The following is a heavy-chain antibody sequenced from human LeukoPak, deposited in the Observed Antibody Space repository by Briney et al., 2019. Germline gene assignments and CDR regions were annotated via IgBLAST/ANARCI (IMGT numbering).Heavy chain of an antibody. J-gene: IGHJ6*03. CDR3: ARAVVGGKPYYYYYMDV. V-gene: IGHV4-34*01. CDR1: GGSFSGYY. CDR2: INHSGST. D-gene: IGHD4-23*01. Sequence: PSETLSLTCAVYGGSFSGYYWSWIRQPPGKGLEWIGEINHSGSTNYNPSLKSRVTISVDTSKNQFSLKLSSVTAADTAVYYCARAVVGGKPYYYYYMDVWGKGTTVTVSS.